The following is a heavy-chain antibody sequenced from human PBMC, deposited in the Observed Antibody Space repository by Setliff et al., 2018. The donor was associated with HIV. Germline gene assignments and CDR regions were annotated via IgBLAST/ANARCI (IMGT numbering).Heavy chain of an antibody. CDR2: VNHSRRS. CDR1: GGSFSGYY. D-gene: IGHD4-17*01. J-gene: IGHJ6*03. V-gene: IGHV4-34*01. CDR3: ARAYGDYGHYYYYLDV. Sequence: KTSETLSLTCAVYGGSFSGYYWSWLRQPPGKGLEWIGEVNHSRRSNYNPSLKSRVAISVDMSKNQFSLRLNSVTAADTAVYYCARAYGDYGHYYYYLDVWG.